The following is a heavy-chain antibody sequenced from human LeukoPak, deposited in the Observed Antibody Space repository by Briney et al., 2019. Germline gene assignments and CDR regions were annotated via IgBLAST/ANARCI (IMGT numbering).Heavy chain of an antibody. D-gene: IGHD2-21*02. J-gene: IGHJ2*01. V-gene: IGHV3-23*01. CDR1: GFTFSSYS. Sequence: PGGSLRLSCAASGFTFSSYSMNWVRQAPGKGLEWVSVISGSGDSTYYGDSVKGRFTISRDNSKNTMYLQMNSLRAEDTAVYYCAKYCGGDCRHWYLDLWGRGTLVTVSS. CDR2: ISGSGDST. CDR3: AKYCGGDCRHWYLDL.